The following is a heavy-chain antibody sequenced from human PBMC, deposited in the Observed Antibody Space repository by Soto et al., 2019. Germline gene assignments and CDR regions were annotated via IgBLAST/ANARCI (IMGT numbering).Heavy chain of an antibody. D-gene: IGHD2-2*01. CDR1: GGSIGSSSYF. V-gene: IGHV4-39*01. CDR2: LYYTGTT. J-gene: IGHJ5*02. CDR3: GAYCSRTYRYDWFDP. Sequence: SETLSLTCSVSGGSIGSSSYFFGWIRQPPGKGLEWIGSLYYTGTTYYNSSLKSRVTISADKSQNQFSLRLSSVTAADTAVYYCGAYCSRTYRYDWFDPWGQGTLVTVSS.